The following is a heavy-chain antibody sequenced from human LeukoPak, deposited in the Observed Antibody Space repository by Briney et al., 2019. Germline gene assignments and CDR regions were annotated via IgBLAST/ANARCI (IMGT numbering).Heavy chain of an antibody. V-gene: IGHV3-74*01. CDR3: AGGDSGFGY. D-gene: IGHD3-10*01. Sequence: GGSLRLSCAASGFTFSSYWMHWVRQAPGKGLVWVSRANSDGSSTSYADSVKGRFAISRDNAKNTLYLQMNSLRVEDTAVYYCAGGDSGFGYWGQGTLVTVSS. J-gene: IGHJ4*02. CDR1: GFTFSSYW. CDR2: ANSDGSST.